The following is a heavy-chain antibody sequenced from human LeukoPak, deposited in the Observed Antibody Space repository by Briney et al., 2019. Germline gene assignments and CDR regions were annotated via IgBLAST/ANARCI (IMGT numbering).Heavy chain of an antibody. J-gene: IGHJ4*02. CDR2: IYWDDDK. CDR3: AHRLPSGAPWAFGYFDY. D-gene: IGHD3-3*01. V-gene: IGHV2-5*02. CDR1: GFSLTTSGVG. Sequence: SGPTLVKPTQTLTVTCTFSGFSLTTSGVGVGWIRQPPGKALEWLAVIYWDDDKRYSPSLKSRLTITKDTSKNQVVLTVTNIDPVDTATYYCAHRLPSGAPWAFGYFDYWGQGTLVTVSS.